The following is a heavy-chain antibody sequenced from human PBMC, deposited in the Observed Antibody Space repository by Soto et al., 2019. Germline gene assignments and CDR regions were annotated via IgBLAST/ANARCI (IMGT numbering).Heavy chain of an antibody. CDR3: ASRDPGTSVDY. D-gene: IGHD1-7*01. CDR2: IYRTGST. Sequence: SETLSLTCAVSGGSVTSNNWWTWVRQPPGQGREWIGEIYRTGSTNYNPSLKSRGTISLAKSENHFSLKVTSLPAADTAVYYCASRDPGTSVDYWGQGTWVAVS. CDR1: GGSVTSNNW. V-gene: IGHV4-4*02. J-gene: IGHJ4*02.